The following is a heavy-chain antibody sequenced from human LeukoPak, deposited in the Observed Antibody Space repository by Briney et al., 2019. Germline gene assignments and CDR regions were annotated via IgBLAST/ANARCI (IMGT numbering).Heavy chain of an antibody. CDR2: IKQDGSEK. CDR3: ARVYSSSSRYFDY. Sequence: GGSLRLSCAASGFTFSSYSMNWVRQAPGKGLEWGANIKQDGSEKYYVDSVKGRFTISRDNAKNSLYLQMNSLRAEDTAIYFCARVYSSSSRYFDYWGQGTLVTVSS. J-gene: IGHJ4*02. V-gene: IGHV3-7*03. D-gene: IGHD6-6*01. CDR1: GFTFSSYS.